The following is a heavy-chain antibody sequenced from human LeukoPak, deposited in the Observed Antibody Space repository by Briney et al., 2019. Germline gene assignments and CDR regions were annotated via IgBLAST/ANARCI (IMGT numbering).Heavy chain of an antibody. CDR2: ISSSGSTI. CDR3: ARALLWFGELFN. CDR1: GFTFSSYE. V-gene: IGHV3-48*03. D-gene: IGHD3-10*01. Sequence: GGSLRLSCAASGFTFSSYEMNWVRQAPGKGLEWVSYISSSGSTIYYADSVKGRFTISRDNAKNSLYLQMNSLRAEDTAVYYCARALLWFGELFNWGRGTLVTVSS. J-gene: IGHJ4*02.